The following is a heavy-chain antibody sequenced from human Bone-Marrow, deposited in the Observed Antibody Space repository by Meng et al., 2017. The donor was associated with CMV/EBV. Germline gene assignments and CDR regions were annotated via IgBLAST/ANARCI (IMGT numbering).Heavy chain of an antibody. Sequence: GESLKISCAASGFTFSSYWMSWVRQAPGKGLEWVANIKQDGSEKYYVDSVKGRFTISRDDTDNSLHLQMNNLNAEDTALYYCTSAAAATEEFDYWGQGTLVTVSS. J-gene: IGHJ4*02. CDR3: TSAAAATEEFDY. CDR2: IKQDGSEK. CDR1: GFTFSSYW. D-gene: IGHD6-13*01. V-gene: IGHV3-7*01.